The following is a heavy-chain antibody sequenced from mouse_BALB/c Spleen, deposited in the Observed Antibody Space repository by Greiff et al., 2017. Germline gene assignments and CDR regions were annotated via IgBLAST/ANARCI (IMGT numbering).Heavy chain of an antibody. Sequence: QVQLKQSGPELVKPGASVRISCKASGYTFTSYYIHWVKQRPGQGLEWIGWIYPGNVNTKYNEKFKGKATLTADKSSSTAYMQLSSLTSEDSAVYFCAIGPYRYDFDYWGQGTTLTVSS. V-gene: IGHV1S56*01. J-gene: IGHJ2*01. CDR3: AIGPYRYDFDY. D-gene: IGHD2-14*01. CDR2: IYPGNVNT. CDR1: GYTFTSYY.